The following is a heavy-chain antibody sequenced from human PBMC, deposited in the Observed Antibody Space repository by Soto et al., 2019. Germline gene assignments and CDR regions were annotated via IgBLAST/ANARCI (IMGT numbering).Heavy chain of an antibody. CDR3: ARGDGGLTPWHIAAAGTDAFDI. CDR1: GGSFSGYY. J-gene: IGHJ3*02. Sequence: KPSETLSLTCAVYGGSFSGYYWSWIRQPPGKGLEWIGEINHSGSTTYNPSLKSRVTISVDTSKNQFSLKLSSVTAADTAVYYCARGDGGLTPWHIAAAGTDAFDIWGQGTMVTVSS. CDR2: INHSGST. D-gene: IGHD6-13*01. V-gene: IGHV4-34*01.